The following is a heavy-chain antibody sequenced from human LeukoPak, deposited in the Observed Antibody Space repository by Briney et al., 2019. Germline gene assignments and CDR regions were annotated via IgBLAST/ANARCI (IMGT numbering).Heavy chain of an antibody. CDR3: ARRVAVASYYYYYGMDV. CDR2: MNPNSGNT. J-gene: IGHJ6*02. D-gene: IGHD6-19*01. Sequence: GASVKVSCKASGYTFTSYDINWVRQATGQGLEWMGWMNPNSGNTGYAQKFQGRVTMTRNTSISTAYMELSSLRSEDTAVYYCARRVAVASYYYYYGMDVWGQGTTVTVSS. CDR1: GYTFTSYD. V-gene: IGHV1-8*01.